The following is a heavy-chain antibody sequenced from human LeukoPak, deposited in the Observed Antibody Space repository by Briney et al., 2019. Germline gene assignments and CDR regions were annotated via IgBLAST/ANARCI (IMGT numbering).Heavy chain of an antibody. J-gene: IGHJ4*02. V-gene: IGHV3-15*01. D-gene: IGHD2-2*01. Sequence: PGGSLRLSCAASGFTFSNAWMSWVRQAPGKGLEWVGRIKSRTDGGTTDYAAPVKGRFTISRDDSKNTLYLQMNSLKTEDTAVYYCTTGPDIVVVLDYWGQGTLVTVSS. CDR2: IKSRTDGGTT. CDR1: GFTFSNAW. CDR3: TTGPDIVVVLDY.